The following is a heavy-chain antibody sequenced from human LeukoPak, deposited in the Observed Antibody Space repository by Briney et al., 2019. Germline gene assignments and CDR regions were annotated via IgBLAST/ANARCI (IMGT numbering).Heavy chain of an antibody. Sequence: ASVKVSCKASGYTFTGYYMHWVRQAPGQGLEWMGWINPNSGGTNYAQKFQGRVTMTRGTSISTAYMELSRLRSDDTAVYYCARDPPPDILTGYTLCYFDYWGQGTLVTVSS. J-gene: IGHJ4*02. D-gene: IGHD3-9*01. CDR1: GYTFTGYY. CDR3: ARDPPPDILTGYTLCYFDY. V-gene: IGHV1-2*02. CDR2: INPNSGGT.